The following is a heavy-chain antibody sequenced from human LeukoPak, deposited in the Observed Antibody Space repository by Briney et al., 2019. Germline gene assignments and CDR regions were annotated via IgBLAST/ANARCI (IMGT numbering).Heavy chain of an antibody. CDR2: IYHSGGT. D-gene: IGHD1-26*01. Sequence: SETLSLTCAVSGYSISSGYYWGWIRQPPGKGLEWIGSIYHSGGTYYNPSLKSRVTISVDTSKNQFSLKLSSVTAADTAVYYCARPYSGRFDYWGQGTLVTVSS. J-gene: IGHJ4*02. CDR1: GYSISSGYY. CDR3: ARPYSGRFDY. V-gene: IGHV4-38-2*01.